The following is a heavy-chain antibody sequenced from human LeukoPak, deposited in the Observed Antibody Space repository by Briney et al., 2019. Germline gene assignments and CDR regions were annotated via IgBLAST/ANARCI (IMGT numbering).Heavy chain of an antibody. CDR2: IYYSGST. D-gene: IGHD3-16*02. Sequence: SETLSLTCTVSGGSISSYYWSWIRQPPGKGLEWIGYIYYSGSTNYNPSLKSRVTISVDTSKNQFSLKLSSVTAADTAVYYCARGRGYDYVRGSYRYGHLDYWGRGTLVTVSS. CDR1: GGSISSYY. V-gene: IGHV4-59*12. CDR3: ARGRGYDYVRGSYRYGHLDY. J-gene: IGHJ4*02.